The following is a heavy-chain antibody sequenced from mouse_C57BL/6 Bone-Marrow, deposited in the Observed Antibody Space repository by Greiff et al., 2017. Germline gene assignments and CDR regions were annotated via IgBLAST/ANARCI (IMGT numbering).Heavy chain of an antibody. V-gene: IGHV1-69*01. D-gene: IGHD1-1*01. CDR3: ARPIYYGSSYWYFDV. Sequence: QVQLQQPGAELVMPGASVKLSCKASGYTFTSYWMHWVKQRPGQGLEWIGEIDPSDSYTNYNQKFKGKSTLTVDKSSSTAYMQLRSLTSGDSAVYYCARPIYYGSSYWYFDVWGTGTTVTVSS. CDR1: GYTFTSYW. CDR2: IDPSDSYT. J-gene: IGHJ1*03.